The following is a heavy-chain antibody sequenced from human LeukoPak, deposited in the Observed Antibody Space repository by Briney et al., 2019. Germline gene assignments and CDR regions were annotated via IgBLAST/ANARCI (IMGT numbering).Heavy chain of an antibody. Sequence: GGSLRLSCAVSGFPFSFFEINWVRQAPGKGLEWVSNIASSGSTRYYADSVKGRFSISRDNAKNSLYLQMITLRVEDTGVYYCGLLAVASDFDYWGQGALVTVSS. V-gene: IGHV3-48*03. CDR1: GFPFSFFE. CDR2: IASSGSTR. J-gene: IGHJ4*02. D-gene: IGHD6-19*01. CDR3: GLLAVASDFDY.